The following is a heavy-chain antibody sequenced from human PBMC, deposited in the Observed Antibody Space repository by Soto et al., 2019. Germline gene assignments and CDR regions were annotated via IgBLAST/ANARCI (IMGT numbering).Heavy chain of an antibody. CDR1: GFTFSNYA. J-gene: IGHJ4*02. CDR3: AKGASIATSYFVY. D-gene: IGHD6-6*01. V-gene: IGHV3-23*01. Sequence: PGGSLRLSCAASGFTFSNYAMSWVRQAPGKGLEWVSVVSGSGSVTYYADSVKGRFTISRDNSENTLYLQMNSLRDEDTAVYYCAKGASIATSYFVYWGQGGLVTVSS. CDR2: VSGSGSVT.